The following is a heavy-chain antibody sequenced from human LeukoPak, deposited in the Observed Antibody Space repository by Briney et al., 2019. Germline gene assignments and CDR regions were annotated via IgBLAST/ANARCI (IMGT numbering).Heavy chain of an antibody. CDR2: ISYDGSNK. J-gene: IGHJ4*02. V-gene: IGHV3-30-3*01. CDR3: ARLYYDSSGPHPADY. CDR1: GFTFSSYA. Sequence: GGSLRLSCAASGFTFSSYAMHWVRQAPGKGLEWVAVISYDGSNKYYADSVKGRFTISRDNSKNTLYLQMNSLRAEDTAVYYCARLYYDSSGPHPADYWGQGTLVTVSS. D-gene: IGHD3-22*01.